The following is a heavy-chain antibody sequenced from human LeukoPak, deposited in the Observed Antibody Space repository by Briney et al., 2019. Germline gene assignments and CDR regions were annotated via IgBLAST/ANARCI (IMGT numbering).Heavy chain of an antibody. CDR2: IYTSGST. CDR3: ARDARVQKWFGELLKTTTYYFDY. Sequence: SETLSLTCTVSGGSISSGSYYWSWIRQPAGKGLEWIGRIYTSGSTNYNPSLKSRVTISVDTSKNQFSLKLSSVTAADTAVYYCARDARVQKWFGELLKTTTYYFDYWGQGTLVTVSS. CDR1: GGSISSGSYY. D-gene: IGHD3-10*01. V-gene: IGHV4-61*02. J-gene: IGHJ4*02.